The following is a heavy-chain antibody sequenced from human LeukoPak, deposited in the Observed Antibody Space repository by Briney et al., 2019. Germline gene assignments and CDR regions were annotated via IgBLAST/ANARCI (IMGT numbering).Heavy chain of an antibody. Sequence: GGSLRLSCAAYAFSVSSNYMNWVRQAPGKGLEGVLVIYSDGRTYYADSVKGRFTISRDISKNTLFLQMTSLRAEDTAVYYCAKVKGWYGEGYFDYWGQGTLVTVSS. CDR3: AKVKGWYGEGYFDY. CDR2: IYSDGRT. J-gene: IGHJ4*02. D-gene: IGHD3-10*01. V-gene: IGHV3-53*01. CDR1: AFSVSSNY.